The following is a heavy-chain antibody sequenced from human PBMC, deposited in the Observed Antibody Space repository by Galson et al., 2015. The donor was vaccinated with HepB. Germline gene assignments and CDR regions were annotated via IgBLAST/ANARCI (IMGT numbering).Heavy chain of an antibody. Sequence: SLRLSCAASGFTFSGSAIHWVRQASGKGPEWVGRIRSKTTNYATSYVPSLKGRFTISRDDSKNMAYLHIKSLKTEDTAVYYCTRLGDFSGYSRRWGQGTLVTVSA. CDR3: TRLGDFSGYSRR. V-gene: IGHV3-73*01. D-gene: IGHD1-26*01. CDR1: GFTFSGSA. CDR2: IRSKTTNYAT. J-gene: IGHJ4*02.